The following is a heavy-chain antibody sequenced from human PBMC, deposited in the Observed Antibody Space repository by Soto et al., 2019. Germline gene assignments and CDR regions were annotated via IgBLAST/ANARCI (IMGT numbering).Heavy chain of an antibody. J-gene: IGHJ6*02. CDR3: ARYKSNYYYGMDV. Sequence: SETLSLTCAVYGGSFSGYYWTWIRQPPGKGLEWIGYIYYSGITNYNPSLKSRVTISVDTSKNQFSLKLSSVTAADTAVYYCARYKSNYYYGMDVWGQGTTVTVSS. V-gene: IGHV4-59*01. CDR1: GGSFSGYY. CDR2: IYYSGIT. D-gene: IGHD1-20*01.